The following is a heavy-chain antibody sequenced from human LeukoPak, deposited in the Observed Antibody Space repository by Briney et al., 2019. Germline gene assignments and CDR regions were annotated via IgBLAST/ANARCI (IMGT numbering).Heavy chain of an antibody. CDR3: ARDREEYCSGGSCNRAPIDY. D-gene: IGHD2-15*01. J-gene: IGHJ4*02. V-gene: IGHV4-59*01. Sequence: SETLSLTCTVSGGSISSYYWSWIRQPPGKGLEWIGYIYYSGSTNYNPSLKSRVTISVDTSKNQFSLKLSPVTAADTAVYYCARDREEYCSGGSCNRAPIDYWGQGTLVTVSS. CDR2: IYYSGST. CDR1: GGSISSYY.